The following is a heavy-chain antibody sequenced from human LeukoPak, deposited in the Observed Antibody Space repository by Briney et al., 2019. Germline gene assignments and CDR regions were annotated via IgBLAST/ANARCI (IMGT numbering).Heavy chain of an antibody. CDR1: GGTFRNYA. D-gene: IGHD5-18*01. V-gene: IGHV1-69*05. CDR2: IIPIFGTA. J-gene: IGHJ1*01. Sequence: SVKVSCKASGGTFRNYAISWVRQAPGQGLEWMGGIIPIFGTANYAQKFQGRVTITTDESTSTAYMELSSLRSEDTAVYYCARGDREGFSYGHEYFQHWGQGTLVTVSS. CDR3: ARGDREGFSYGHEYFQH.